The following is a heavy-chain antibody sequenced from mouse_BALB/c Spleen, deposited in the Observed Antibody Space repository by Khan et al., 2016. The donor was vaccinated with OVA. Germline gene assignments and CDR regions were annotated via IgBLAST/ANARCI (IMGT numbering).Heavy chain of an antibody. CDR3: APVGNYYVSFAY. Sequence: VRLQQSGPELVKPGASVKMSCKASGYTFTSYVMHWVKQKPGLGLEWIGYIYPFNDDTKYNEKFKGKATLTSEKSSSTAYMELRSLTSEDSAVYYCAPVGNYYVSFAYWGQGTLVTVSA. J-gene: IGHJ3*01. D-gene: IGHD1-1*01. CDR1: GYTFTSYV. CDR2: IYPFNDDT. V-gene: IGHV1S136*01.